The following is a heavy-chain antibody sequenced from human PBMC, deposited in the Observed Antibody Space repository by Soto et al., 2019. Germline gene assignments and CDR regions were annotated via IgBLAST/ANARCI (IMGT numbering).Heavy chain of an antibody. CDR1: GASISSSNW. J-gene: IGHJ6*02. D-gene: IGHD3-3*01. CDR3: AREGRYDFWSGYRYYYYGMDV. CDR2: IYHSGST. V-gene: IGHV4-4*02. Sequence: SETLSLTCTVSGASISSSNWWNWVRQPPGKGPEWIGEIYHSGSTNYNPALQSRVTIGIDKSKNQFSLRLTSVTAADTAVYYCAREGRYDFWSGYRYYYYGMDVWGQGTTVTVSS.